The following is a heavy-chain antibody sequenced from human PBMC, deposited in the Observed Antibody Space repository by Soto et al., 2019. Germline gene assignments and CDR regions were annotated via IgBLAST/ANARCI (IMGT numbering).Heavy chain of an antibody. D-gene: IGHD3-3*01. Sequence: QVQLVQSGAEVKKPGASVKVSCKASGYTFTSYQMHWVRQAPGQGLEWMGIINPSGGTTNYAQKYQGGVPMTGDPPRTTVQVKWTSLRSEDTAVYYGAKDRGFEDFWVGSEQPSPTYAPSTGGRGPLVPVPS. V-gene: IGHV1-46*01. CDR3: AKDRGFEDFWVGSEQPSPTYAPST. CDR2: INPSGGTT. J-gene: IGHJ4*02. CDR1: GYTFTSYQ.